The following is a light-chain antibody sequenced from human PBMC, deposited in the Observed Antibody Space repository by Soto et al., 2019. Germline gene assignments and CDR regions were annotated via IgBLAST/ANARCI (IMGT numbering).Light chain of an antibody. CDR3: AAWDDSLNGPNVV. V-gene: IGLV1-44*01. CDR2: SNN. J-gene: IGLJ2*01. CDR1: NSNIGSNT. Sequence: QSVLTQPPSASGTPGQRVTISCSGSNSNIGSNTVNWYQQLPGTAPKLLIYSNNQRPSGVPDRFSGSKSGTSASLAISGLQSEDEADYYCAAWDDSLNGPNVVFGGGTKLPS.